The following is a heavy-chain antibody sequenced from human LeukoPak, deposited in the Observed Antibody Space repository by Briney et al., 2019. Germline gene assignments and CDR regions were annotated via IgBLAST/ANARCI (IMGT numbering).Heavy chain of an antibody. V-gene: IGHV3-30*04. Sequence: GGSLRLSCAASGFSFSRYAMHWVRQAPGKGLEWVVVISYDGSNKYYADSVKGRFTISRDNSKNTLYLQMNSLRAEDTAVYYCARGARKGHDYGGFFDYWGQGTLVTVSS. J-gene: IGHJ4*02. CDR1: GFSFSRYA. D-gene: IGHD4-23*01. CDR2: ISYDGSNK. CDR3: ARGARKGHDYGGFFDY.